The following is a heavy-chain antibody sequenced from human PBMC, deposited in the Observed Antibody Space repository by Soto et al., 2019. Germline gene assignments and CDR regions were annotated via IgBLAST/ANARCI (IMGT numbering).Heavy chain of an antibody. J-gene: IGHJ6*02. V-gene: IGHV3-30*18. CDR1: GFTFTTFG. D-gene: IGHD4-17*01. Sequence: QVQLVESGGGVVQPGGSLRLSCTASGFTFTTFGIHWVRQAPGKGLEWVALISYDGHNKYYSDSVKGRFTISRDNYKNTPTLKMNSLRAEDTAVYYCAKDLQAYGDYNYYYYGLDVWGQGTTVSVSS. CDR2: ISYDGHNK. CDR3: AKDLQAYGDYNYYYYGLDV.